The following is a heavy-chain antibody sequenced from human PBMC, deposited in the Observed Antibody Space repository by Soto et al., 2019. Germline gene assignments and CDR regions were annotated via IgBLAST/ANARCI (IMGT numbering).Heavy chain of an antibody. D-gene: IGHD4-17*01. Sequence: QVQLVQSGAEVKKPGASVKVSCKASGYTFTSYGITWVRQAPGQGLEWMGWIDPNNGNRKYAQKFVGRVTMTTDTSTGTAYMEQRNLRSDDTAVYYYARDFSGLPRVRFDSWGQGTLVTVSS. CDR3: ARDFSGLPRVRFDS. CDR1: GYTFTSYG. V-gene: IGHV1-18*01. CDR2: IDPNNGNR. J-gene: IGHJ4*02.